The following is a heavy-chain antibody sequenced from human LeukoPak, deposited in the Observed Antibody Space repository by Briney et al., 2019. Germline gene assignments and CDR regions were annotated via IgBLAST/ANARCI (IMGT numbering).Heavy chain of an antibody. Sequence: GASVKVSCKASGYTFTGYYMHWVRQAPGQGLEWMGWINPNSGGTNYAQKIQGRVTMTRDTSISTAYMELSRLRSDDTAVYYCARVSYDSSGYYRPFDYWGQGTLVTVSS. D-gene: IGHD3-22*01. CDR3: ARVSYDSSGYYRPFDY. V-gene: IGHV1-2*02. J-gene: IGHJ4*02. CDR2: INPNSGGT. CDR1: GYTFTGYY.